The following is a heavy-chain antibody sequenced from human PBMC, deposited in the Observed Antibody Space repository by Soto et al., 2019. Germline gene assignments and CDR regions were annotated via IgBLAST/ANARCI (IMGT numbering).Heavy chain of an antibody. CDR1: GITFSTYA. D-gene: IGHD2-2*01. J-gene: IGHJ4*02. V-gene: IGHV3-23*01. Sequence: PGGSLRLSCAASGITFSTYAMSWVRQAPGKGLEWVSAISGSGGSTYYADSVKGRFTISRDNSKNTLYLQMNSLRADDTAVYYCAKDGRLGYCYSTSCYLDYWGQGTLVTVSS. CDR3: AKDGRLGYCYSTSCYLDY. CDR2: ISGSGGST.